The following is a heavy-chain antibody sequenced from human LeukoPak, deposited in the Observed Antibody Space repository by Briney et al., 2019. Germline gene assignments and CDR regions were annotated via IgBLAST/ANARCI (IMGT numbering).Heavy chain of an antibody. Sequence: PGGSLRLSCVGSGFTFNTYVISWVRQAPGKGLEWVSTISGSGGNTYYQAFVKGRFTIPRDNSKNTLYLQVSSLRAEDTAVYYCAYGELLLFAYWGQGNLVSVSS. CDR3: AYGELLLFAY. CDR1: GFTFNTYV. D-gene: IGHD1-26*01. J-gene: IGHJ4*02. V-gene: IGHV3-23*01. CDR2: ISGSGGNT.